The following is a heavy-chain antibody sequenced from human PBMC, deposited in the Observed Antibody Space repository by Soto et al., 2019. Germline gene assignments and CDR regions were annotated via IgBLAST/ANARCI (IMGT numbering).Heavy chain of an antibody. CDR3: ARDEPAGSGSYFGAFDI. CDR2: ISSSSSTI. D-gene: IGHD1-26*01. Sequence: GGSLRLSCAASGFTFSSYSMNWVRQAPGKGLEWVSYISSSSSTIYYADSVKGRFTISRDNAKNSLYLQMNSLRDEDTAVYYCARDEPAGSGSYFGAFDIWGQGTMVTVSS. V-gene: IGHV3-48*02. CDR1: GFTFSSYS. J-gene: IGHJ3*02.